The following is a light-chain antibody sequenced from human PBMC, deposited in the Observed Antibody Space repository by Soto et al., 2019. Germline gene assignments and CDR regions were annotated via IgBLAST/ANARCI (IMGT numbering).Light chain of an antibody. CDR1: SSYVGGYNY. CDR3: SSYTSSSTRV. J-gene: IGLJ1*01. Sequence: QSALTQPASVPGSPGRSITISCTGTSSYVGGYNYVSWYQQHPGKAPKLMIYDVSNRPSGVSNRFSGSKSGNTASLTISGLQAEDEADYYCSSYTSSSTRVFGTGTKVTVL. CDR2: DVS. V-gene: IGLV2-14*01.